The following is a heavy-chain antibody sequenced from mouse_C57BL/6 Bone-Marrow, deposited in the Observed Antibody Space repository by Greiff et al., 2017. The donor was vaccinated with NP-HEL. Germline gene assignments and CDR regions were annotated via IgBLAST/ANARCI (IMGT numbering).Heavy chain of an antibody. D-gene: IGHD1-1*01. CDR2: IYPRDGST. V-gene: IGHV1-85*01. CDR1: GYTFTSYD. Sequence: VQLQQSGPELVKPGASVKLSCKASGYTFTSYDINWVKQRPGQGLEWIGWIYPRDGSTKYNEKFKGKATLTVDTSSSTAYMELHSLTSEDSAVYFCARLTTVVATTGRGYMTMDYWGQGTSVTVSS. CDR3: ARLTTVVATTGRGYMTMDY. J-gene: IGHJ4*01.